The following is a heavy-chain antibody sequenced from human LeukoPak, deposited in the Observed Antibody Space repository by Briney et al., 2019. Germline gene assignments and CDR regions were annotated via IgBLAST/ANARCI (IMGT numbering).Heavy chain of an antibody. CDR1: GFTFSSYA. J-gene: IGHJ3*02. CDR3: AKGGYYDSSGYLRKGAFDI. D-gene: IGHD3-22*01. CDR2: ISGSGGST. V-gene: IGHV3-23*01. Sequence: GGSLRLSCAASGFTFSSYAMSWVRQAPGKGLEWVSAISGSGGSTYYADSVKGRFTISRDNSKNTLYLQMNSLRAEDTAVYYCAKGGYYDSSGYLRKGAFDIWGQGTMVTVSS.